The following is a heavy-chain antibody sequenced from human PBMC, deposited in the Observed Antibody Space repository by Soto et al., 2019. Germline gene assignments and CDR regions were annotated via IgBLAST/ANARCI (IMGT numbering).Heavy chain of an antibody. J-gene: IGHJ6*04. V-gene: IGHV1-46*01. CDR1: GYTFTSYY. Sequence: QVQLVQSGAEVKKPGASVKVSCKASGYTFTSYYMHWVRKARGQGLEWMGIINPSGTTTDYAQKVQGRVTMTRVTSTRTYYMELSSLRSEDTAVYYCARPKIASHYYYGMDVWGVGTTVTVSS. D-gene: IGHD3-9*01. CDR3: ARPKIASHYYYGMDV. CDR2: INPSGTTT.